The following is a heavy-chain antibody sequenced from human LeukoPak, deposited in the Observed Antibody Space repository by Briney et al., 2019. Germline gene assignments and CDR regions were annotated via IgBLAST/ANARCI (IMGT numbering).Heavy chain of an antibody. Sequence: ASVKVSCKASGGTFSNYAISWVRQAPGQGLEWMGRIIPILGIANYAQKFQGRVTITADKSTSTAYMELSSLRSEDTAVYYCARDRSGSYFDYWGQGTLVTVSS. J-gene: IGHJ4*02. V-gene: IGHV1-69*04. CDR2: IIPILGIA. D-gene: IGHD1-26*01. CDR3: ARDRSGSYFDY. CDR1: GGTFSNYA.